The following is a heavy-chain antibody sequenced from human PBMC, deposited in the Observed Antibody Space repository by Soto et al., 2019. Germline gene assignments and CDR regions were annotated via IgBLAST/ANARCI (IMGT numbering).Heavy chain of an antibody. CDR3: ARWGTTGGLDV. V-gene: IGHV3-30*19. CDR2: TSYDGSNK. J-gene: IGHJ4*02. Sequence: QVQLVESGGGVVQPGTSLRLACVGSGVTFRSYVIHWVRQAPGKGLEWVALTSYDGSNKYYDDSVKGRFTISRDNSRNTVDLQMDSLRLEDTVLYYCARWGTTGGLDVWGQGTLVSVSS. D-gene: IGHD3-16*01. CDR1: GVTFRSYV.